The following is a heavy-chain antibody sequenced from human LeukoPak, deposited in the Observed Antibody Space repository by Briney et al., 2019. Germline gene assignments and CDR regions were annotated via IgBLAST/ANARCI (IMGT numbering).Heavy chain of an antibody. V-gene: IGHV3-30*02. CDR3: AKDRAVVVPAATGMDV. CDR2: IRYDGSNK. J-gene: IGHJ6*03. Sequence: GGSLRLSCAASGFTFSSYGMHWVRQAPGKGLEWVAFIRYDGSNKYYADSVKGRFTISRDNSKNTLYLQMNSLRAEDTAVYYCAKDRAVVVPAATGMDVWGKGTTVTVSS. CDR1: GFTFSSYG. D-gene: IGHD2-2*01.